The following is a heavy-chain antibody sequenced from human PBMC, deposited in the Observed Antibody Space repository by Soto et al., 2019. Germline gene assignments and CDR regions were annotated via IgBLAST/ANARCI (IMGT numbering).Heavy chain of an antibody. CDR2: IYSGGST. D-gene: IGHD3-22*01. V-gene: IGHV3-53*01. J-gene: IGHJ3*02. CDR1: GFTVSSNY. Sequence: LRLSCAASGFTVSSNYMSWVRQAPGKGLEWVSVIYSGGSTYYADSVKGRFAISRDNSKNTLYLQMNSLRAEDTAMYYCAREDDSSGYYYGGAFDIWGQGTMVTVSS. CDR3: AREDDSSGYYYGGAFDI.